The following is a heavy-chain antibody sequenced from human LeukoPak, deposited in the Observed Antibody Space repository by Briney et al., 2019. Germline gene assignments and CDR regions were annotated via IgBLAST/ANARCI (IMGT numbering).Heavy chain of an antibody. D-gene: IGHD3-22*01. V-gene: IGHV3-30*02. Sequence: GGSLRLSCAASGFTFSGYGMHWVRQAPGKGLDWVAFIHHDGSNKYYADSVRGRFTISRDNSKNTLYLQMNSLRAEDTAVYYCAKWGSFGSSGYYVYYFDYWGQGTLVTVSS. CDR3: AKWGSFGSSGYYVYYFDY. J-gene: IGHJ4*02. CDR1: GFTFSGYG. CDR2: IHHDGSNK.